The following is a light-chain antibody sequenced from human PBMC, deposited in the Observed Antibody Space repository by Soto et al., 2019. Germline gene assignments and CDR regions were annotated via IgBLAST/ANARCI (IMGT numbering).Light chain of an antibody. CDR3: QQYGRSPLT. Sequence: EIVLTQSPGTLSLSPGERATLSCMASQSVSSNYLAWYQQKPGQAPRLLIYGASSRATGIPDRFSGSGSGTDFTLNISRLEPEDFAVYHCQQYGRSPLTFGGGTKVDIK. J-gene: IGKJ4*01. CDR1: QSVSSNY. V-gene: IGKV3-20*01. CDR2: GAS.